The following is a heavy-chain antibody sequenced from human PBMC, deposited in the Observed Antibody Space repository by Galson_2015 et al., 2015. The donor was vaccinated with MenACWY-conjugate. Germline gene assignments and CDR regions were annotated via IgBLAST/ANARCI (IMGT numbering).Heavy chain of an antibody. D-gene: IGHD3-16*01. CDR1: GYSFTTSW. Sequence: QSGAEVKKPGESLKISCKGSGYSFTTSWIGWVRQMPGKGLEWMGIIYPGDSHTRYSPSFLGQVTISADKSISTAYLRWSSLKASDTATYFCAREGRGGIRLYYMDVWGKGTTVTVS. J-gene: IGHJ6*03. V-gene: IGHV5-51*03. CDR2: IYPGDSHT. CDR3: AREGRGGIRLYYMDV.